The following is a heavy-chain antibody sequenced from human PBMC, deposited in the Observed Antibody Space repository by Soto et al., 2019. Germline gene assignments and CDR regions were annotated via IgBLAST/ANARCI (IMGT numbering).Heavy chain of an antibody. CDR2: IKPNSGGT. V-gene: IGHV1-2*02. J-gene: IGHJ3*02. D-gene: IGHD2-15*01. Sequence: ASVNVSSKASGYTITGNYMHWVRQAPGQGLEWIGWIKPNSGGTNYEQKFQGRVTMTRDTSISTASMELSRLRSDDTAVYYCARARNWPQVASTVIGPSDAFTIGGQGPMVTV. CDR1: GYTITGNY. CDR3: ARARNWPQVASTVIGPSDAFTI.